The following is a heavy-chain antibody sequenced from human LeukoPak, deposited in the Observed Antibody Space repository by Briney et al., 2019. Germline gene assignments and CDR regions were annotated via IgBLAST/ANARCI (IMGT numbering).Heavy chain of an antibody. CDR2: MNPNSGNT. CDR1: GYTFTTYD. Sequence: GASVKVSCKASGYTFTTYDINWVRQATGQGLEWMGWMNPNSGNTGYAQKFQGRVTLTRNTSIDTAYMELSSLGSEDTAVYYCARRRSSVPLGPWGQGTLVTVSS. J-gene: IGHJ5*02. V-gene: IGHV1-8*01. CDR3: ARRRSSVPLGP. D-gene: IGHD3-10*01.